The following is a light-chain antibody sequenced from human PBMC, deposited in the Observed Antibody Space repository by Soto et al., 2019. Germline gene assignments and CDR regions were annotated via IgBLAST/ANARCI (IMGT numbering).Light chain of an antibody. CDR1: QSVSSN. Sequence: EIVMTQSPATLSVSPGERATLSCRASQSVSSNLAWYQQKPGQAPRLLLYDASTRATGIPARFSGSGSGTEFTLTISSLQSEDFAVYYCQQYNNWWTFGQGTKVEFK. J-gene: IGKJ1*01. CDR3: QQYNNWWT. V-gene: IGKV3-15*01. CDR2: DAS.